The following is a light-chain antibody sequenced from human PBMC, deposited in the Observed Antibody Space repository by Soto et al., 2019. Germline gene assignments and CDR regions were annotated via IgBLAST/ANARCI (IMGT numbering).Light chain of an antibody. V-gene: IGKV1-8*01. CDR2: AAS. CDR3: QQYYSYPIT. J-gene: IGKJ5*01. CDR1: QSLRSS. Sequence: MTQSPDTLSVSLGERATLSCRASQSLRSSLAWYQQKPGKAPKLLIYAASTLQSGVPSRFSGSGSGTDFTLTISCLQSEDVATYYCQQYYSYPITLGQGTRLEIK.